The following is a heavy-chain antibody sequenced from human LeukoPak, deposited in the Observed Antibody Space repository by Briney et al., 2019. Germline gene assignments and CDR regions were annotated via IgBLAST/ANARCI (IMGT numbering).Heavy chain of an antibody. V-gene: IGHV5-51*01. Sequence: GESLKISCKGSGYSFTTYWIGWVRQMPGKGLEWMGIIYPGDSDTRYSPSFQGQVTISADKSISTAYLQWSSLKASDTAMYYCASSNWGSGYYYYGMDVWGQGTTVTVSS. CDR3: ASSNWGSGYYYYGMDV. J-gene: IGHJ6*02. D-gene: IGHD7-27*01. CDR1: GYSFTTYW. CDR2: IYPGDSDT.